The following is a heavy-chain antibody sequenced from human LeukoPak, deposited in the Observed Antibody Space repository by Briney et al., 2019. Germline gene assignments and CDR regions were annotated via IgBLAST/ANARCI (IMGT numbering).Heavy chain of an antibody. CDR3: ARESGIAAAVYFDY. V-gene: IGHV3-23*01. CDR2: ISGSGGST. J-gene: IGHJ4*02. Sequence: GGSLRLSCAASGFTFSSYAMSWVRQAPGKGLEWVSAISGSGGSTYYAGSVKGRFIISRDNSKNTLYLQMNSLRAEDTAVYYCARESGIAAAVYFDYWGQGTLVTVSS. D-gene: IGHD6-13*01. CDR1: GFTFSSYA.